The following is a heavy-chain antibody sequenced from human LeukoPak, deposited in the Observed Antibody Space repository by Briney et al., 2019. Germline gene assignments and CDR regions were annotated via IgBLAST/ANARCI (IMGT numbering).Heavy chain of an antibody. Sequence: PSETLSLTCTVSGGSINSYYWSWIRQPPGKGLEWIGSIYYSGSTKYNPSLKSRVTISVDTSKNQFSLKLSSVTAADTAVYYCARVGCISTSCPIDYWGQGTLVTVSS. V-gene: IGHV4-59*01. CDR3: ARVGCISTSCPIDY. D-gene: IGHD2-2*01. J-gene: IGHJ4*02. CDR1: GGSINSYY. CDR2: IYYSGST.